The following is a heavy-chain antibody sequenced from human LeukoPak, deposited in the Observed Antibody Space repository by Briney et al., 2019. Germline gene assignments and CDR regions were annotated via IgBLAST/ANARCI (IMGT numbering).Heavy chain of an antibody. Sequence: SETLSLTRTVSGGSISSGGYYWSWIRQHPGKGLEWIGYIYYSGSTYYNPSLKSRVTISVDTSKNQFSLKLSSVTAADTAVYYCARDQGIGRYGNVWGQGTTVTVSS. J-gene: IGHJ6*02. CDR1: GGSISSGGYY. CDR2: IYYSGST. D-gene: IGHD3-9*01. CDR3: ARDQGIGRYGNV. V-gene: IGHV4-31*03.